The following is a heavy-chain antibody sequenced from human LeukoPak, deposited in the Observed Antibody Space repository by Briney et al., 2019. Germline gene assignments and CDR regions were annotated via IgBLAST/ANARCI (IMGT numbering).Heavy chain of an antibody. Sequence: GGSLRLSCAASGFTVSSNYMSWVRQAPGKGLEWVSVIYSGGSTYYSDSVKGRFTISRDNSKNTLYLQMNSVRAEDTAVYYCARVDSGWLDYWGQGTLVTVSS. J-gene: IGHJ4*02. D-gene: IGHD6-19*01. V-gene: IGHV3-66*01. CDR3: ARVDSGWLDY. CDR1: GFTVSSNY. CDR2: IYSGGST.